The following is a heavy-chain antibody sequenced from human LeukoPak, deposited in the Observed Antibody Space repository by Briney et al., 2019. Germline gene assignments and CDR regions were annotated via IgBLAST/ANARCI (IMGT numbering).Heavy chain of an antibody. J-gene: IGHJ4*02. Sequence: ASVKVSCKASGYPFSNYGFIWVRQAPGQGLEWMGWISAYNGNTNYAPKFQGRVTMTTDTSTSTAYMELRSLISDDTALYYCARVLRSSGWCSGANFDYWGQGTLVAVSS. V-gene: IGHV1-18*01. CDR2: ISAYNGNT. D-gene: IGHD6-19*01. CDR1: GYPFSNYG. CDR3: ARVLRSSGWCSGANFDY.